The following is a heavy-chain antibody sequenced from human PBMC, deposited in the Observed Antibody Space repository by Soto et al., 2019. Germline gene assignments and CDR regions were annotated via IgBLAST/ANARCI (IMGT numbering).Heavy chain of an antibody. CDR3: ASPKIAFYNWFDP. CDR2: IYYSGST. J-gene: IGHJ5*02. Sequence: PSETLSLTCTVSGGSIRSSSYYWGWIRQPTGKGLEWIGSIYYSGSTYYNPSLKSRVTISVDTSKNQFSLKLSSVTAADTAVYYCASPKIAFYNWFDPWGQGTLVTVSS. V-gene: IGHV4-39*01. D-gene: IGHD3-3*02. CDR1: GGSIRSSSYY.